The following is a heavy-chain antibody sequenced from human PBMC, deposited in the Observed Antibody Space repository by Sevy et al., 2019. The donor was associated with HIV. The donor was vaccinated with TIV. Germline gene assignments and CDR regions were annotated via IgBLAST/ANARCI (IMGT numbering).Heavy chain of an antibody. V-gene: IGHV1-24*01. CDR3: ATGSSIVRGVIGAGYYYGMDV. CDR2: FDPEDGET. Sequence: ASVKVSCKVSGYTLTELSMHWVRQAPGKGLEWMGGFDPEDGETIYAQKFQGRVTMTEDTSTDTAYMELSSRRSEDTAVYYCATGSSIVRGVIGAGYYYGMDVWGQGTTVTVSS. CDR1: GYTLTELS. J-gene: IGHJ6*02. D-gene: IGHD3-10*01.